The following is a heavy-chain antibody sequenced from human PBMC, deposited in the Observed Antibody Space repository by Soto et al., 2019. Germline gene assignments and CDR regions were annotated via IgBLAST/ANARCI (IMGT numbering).Heavy chain of an antibody. CDR2: IWYDGSNK. CDR1: GFTFSSYG. Sequence: ESGGGVVQPGRSLRLSCAASGFTFSSYGMHWVRQAPGKGLEWVAVIWYDGSNKYYADSVKGRFTISRDNSKNTLYLQMNTLRAENTAVYYCARDVLYRYGLYNFDYWGQGTLVTVSS. J-gene: IGHJ4*02. D-gene: IGHD5-18*01. CDR3: ARDVLYRYGLYNFDY. V-gene: IGHV3-33*01.